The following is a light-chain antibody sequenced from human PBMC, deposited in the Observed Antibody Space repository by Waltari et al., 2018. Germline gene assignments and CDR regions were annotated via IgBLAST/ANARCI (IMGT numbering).Light chain of an antibody. J-gene: IGLJ2*01. CDR1: ASDVGVYNL. V-gene: IGLV2-23*01. CDR3: CSYAGSSVWI. CDR2: EAT. Sequence: QSALTQPASVSGSPGQSITISCTGTASDVGVYNLVSRYQQNTGKAPKLVIYEATKRPSGISNRFSASKSGNTASLTISGLQDEDEATYHCCSYAGSSVWIFGGGTKLTVL.